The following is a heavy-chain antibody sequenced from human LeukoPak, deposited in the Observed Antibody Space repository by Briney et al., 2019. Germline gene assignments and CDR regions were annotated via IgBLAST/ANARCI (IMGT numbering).Heavy chain of an antibody. CDR1: GYTFTSYD. CDR2: MSPNSGNT. V-gene: IGHV1-8*03. J-gene: IGHJ5*02. CDR3: ATCPTPLRFLEWLRFDP. D-gene: IGHD3-3*01. Sequence: GASVKVSCKASGYTFTSYDINWVRQATGQGLEWMGWMSPNSGNTGYAQKFQGRVTITRNTSISTAYMELSSLRSEDTAVYYCATCPTPLRFLEWLRFDPWGQGTLVTVSS.